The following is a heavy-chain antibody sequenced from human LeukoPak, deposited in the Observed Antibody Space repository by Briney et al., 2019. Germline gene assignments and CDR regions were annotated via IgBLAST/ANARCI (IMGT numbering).Heavy chain of an antibody. V-gene: IGHV4-4*07. CDR1: GGSISSYY. Sequence: NASETLSLTCTVSGGSISSYYWSWIRQPAGKGLEWIGRIYTSGSTNYNPSLKSRVTMSVDTSKNQFSLKLSSVTAADTAVYYCASLLYCSSTSCYSFQHWGQGTLVTVSS. CDR3: ASLLYCSSTSCYSFQH. D-gene: IGHD2-2*01. J-gene: IGHJ1*01. CDR2: IYTSGST.